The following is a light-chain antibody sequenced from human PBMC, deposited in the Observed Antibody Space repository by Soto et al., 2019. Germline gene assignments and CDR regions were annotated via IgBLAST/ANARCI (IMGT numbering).Light chain of an antibody. J-gene: IGKJ1*01. CDR1: QSIKNL. V-gene: IGKV3-20*01. Sequence: TQSPATLSVSPGEGATLSCTASQSIKNLLAWYQQKPGQAPRLLIYGASSRATGIPDRFSGSGSGTDFTLTISRLEPEDFAVYYCQQYGSSGRTFGQGTKVDIK. CDR3: QQYGSSGRT. CDR2: GAS.